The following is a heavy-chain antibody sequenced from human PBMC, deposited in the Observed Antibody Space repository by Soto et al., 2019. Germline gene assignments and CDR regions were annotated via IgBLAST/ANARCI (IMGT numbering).Heavy chain of an antibody. J-gene: IGHJ4*02. CDR1: GYTFTSYG. CDR3: ARVEGSMVRGVSVDY. CDR2: ISAYNGNT. V-gene: IGHV1-18*01. D-gene: IGHD3-10*01. Sequence: QVQLVQSGAEVKKPGASVKVSCKASGYTFTSYGISWVRQAPGQGLEWMGWISAYNGNTNYAQKLQGRVTMTTDTSTSTDYIEMRSLRSDDTAVYYCARVEGSMVRGVSVDYWGQGTLVTVSS.